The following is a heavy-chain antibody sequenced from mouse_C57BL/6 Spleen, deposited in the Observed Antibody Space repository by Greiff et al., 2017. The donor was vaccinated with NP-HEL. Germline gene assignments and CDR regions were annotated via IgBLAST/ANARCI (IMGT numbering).Heavy chain of an antibody. CDR1: GYTFTSYW. CDR2: IHPNSGST. Sequence: QVKLQQSGAELVKPGASVKLSCKASGYTFTSYWMHWVKQRPGQGLEWIGMIHPNSGSTNYNEKFKSKATLTVDKSSSTAYMQLSSLTSEDSAVYYCARRDYYGSPYWYFDVWGTGTTVTVSS. D-gene: IGHD1-1*01. V-gene: IGHV1-64*01. CDR3: ARRDYYGSPYWYFDV. J-gene: IGHJ1*03.